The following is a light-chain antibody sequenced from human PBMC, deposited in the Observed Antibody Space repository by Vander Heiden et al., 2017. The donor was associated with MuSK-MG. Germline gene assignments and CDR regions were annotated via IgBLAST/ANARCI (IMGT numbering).Light chain of an antibody. CDR1: QDISNY. V-gene: IGKV1-33*01. CDR3: QQYDNLPWT. Sequence: DIQMTQSPSSLSASVGDRVTITCQASQDISNYLNWYQQKQGKAPKLLIYDASNLETGVPSRFSGSGSGTDFTFTISSLQPEDIATYYCQQYDNLPWTFGQRTKVEIK. CDR2: DAS. J-gene: IGKJ1*01.